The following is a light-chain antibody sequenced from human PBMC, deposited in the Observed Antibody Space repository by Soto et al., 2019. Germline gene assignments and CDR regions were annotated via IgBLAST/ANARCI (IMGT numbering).Light chain of an antibody. CDR1: QRVSSTY. J-gene: IGKJ1*01. CDR2: GAS. Sequence: EIVLTQSPGTLSLSPGERATLSCRASQRVSSTYLAGYQQKPGQATRLLIYGASSRATGIPDRFSGSGSGTDFTLTISRLEPEDFVVYYCQQYDSSPWTFGPGTKVEIK. V-gene: IGKV3-20*01. CDR3: QQYDSSPWT.